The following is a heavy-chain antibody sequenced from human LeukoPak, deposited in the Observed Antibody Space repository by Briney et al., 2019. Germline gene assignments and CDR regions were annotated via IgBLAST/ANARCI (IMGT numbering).Heavy chain of an antibody. V-gene: IGHV3-74*03. CDR2: ISPDGSTT. CDR3: AREATGFDY. Sequence: GGSLRLSCAASGFTFSRYWMHWVRQAPGKGLMWVSRISPDGSTTLYADSVKGRFTISRDNAKNTLYLQMNSLGAEDTAVYYCAREATGFDYWGQGTLVTVSS. CDR1: GFTFSRYW. J-gene: IGHJ4*02.